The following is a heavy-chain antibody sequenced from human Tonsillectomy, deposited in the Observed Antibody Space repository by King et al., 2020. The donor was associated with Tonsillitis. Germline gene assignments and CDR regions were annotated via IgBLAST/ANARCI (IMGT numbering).Heavy chain of an antibody. D-gene: IGHD4-17*01. V-gene: IGHV4-39*01. CDR1: GGSISSTTYY. Sequence: LQLQESGPGLVKPSETLSLTCTVSGGSISSTTYYWGWIRQPPGKGLEWIGNIYYSGSTYYNPSLKSRVTISVDTSKNQFSLKLSSVTAADTAVYYCALLVGAWWWEPTVTTGAFDYWGQGTLVTVSS. CDR3: ALLVGAWWWEPTVTTGAFDY. J-gene: IGHJ4*02. CDR2: IYYSGST.